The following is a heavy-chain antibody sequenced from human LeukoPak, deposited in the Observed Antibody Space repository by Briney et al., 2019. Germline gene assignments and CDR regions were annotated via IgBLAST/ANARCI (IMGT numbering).Heavy chain of an antibody. CDR3: ARHSYDFWSGSVGFDY. D-gene: IGHD3-3*01. CDR1: GGSFSGYY. V-gene: IGHV4-59*08. CDR2: IYYSGST. J-gene: IGHJ4*02. Sequence: KSSETLSLTCAVYGGSFSGYYWSWIRQPPGKGLEWIGYIYYSGSTNYNPSLKSRVTISVDTSKNQFSLKLSSVTAADTAVYYCARHSYDFWSGSVGFDYWGQGTLVTVSS.